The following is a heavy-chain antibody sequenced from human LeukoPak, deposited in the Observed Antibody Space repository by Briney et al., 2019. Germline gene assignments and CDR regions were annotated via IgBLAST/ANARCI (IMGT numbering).Heavy chain of an antibody. D-gene: IGHD1/OR15-1a*01. CDR2: IYTSGST. J-gene: IGHJ4*02. CDR1: GFTFSTYG. V-gene: IGHV4-4*07. Sequence: PGGSLRLSCAASGFTFSTYGMSWIRQPAGKGLEWIGRIYTSGSTNYNPSLKSRVTMSVDTSKNQFSLKLSSVTAADTAVYYCARTYHNPITGTIDYWGQGTLVTVSS. CDR3: ARTYHNPITGTIDY.